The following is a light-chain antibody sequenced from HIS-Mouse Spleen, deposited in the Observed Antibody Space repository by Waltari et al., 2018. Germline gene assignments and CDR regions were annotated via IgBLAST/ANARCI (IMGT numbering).Light chain of an antibody. J-gene: IGKJ2*01. Sequence: EIVMTQSPATLSVSPRERATLSCRASQSVSSNVAWYQQKPGQAPRLLIYGASTRATGIPARFSGSRSGTEFTLTISSLQSEDFAVYYCQQYNNWPPYTFGQGTKLEIK. V-gene: IGKV3-15*01. CDR2: GAS. CDR3: QQYNNWPPYT. CDR1: QSVSSN.